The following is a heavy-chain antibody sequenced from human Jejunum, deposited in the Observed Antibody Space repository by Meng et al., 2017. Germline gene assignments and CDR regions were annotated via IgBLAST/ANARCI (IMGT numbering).Heavy chain of an antibody. Sequence: QVQLVQPEAEVKKPGASVKVSCKTSGYTFTGYNMHGVRQAPGQGLEWMGRISPNSGGTDYAQKIQGRVTMTRDTSISTDYMELSGLRSDDTAVYYCARGHNYGFEYWGQGTLVTVSS. CDR1: GYTFTGYN. D-gene: IGHD5-18*01. J-gene: IGHJ4*02. CDR2: ISPNSGGT. V-gene: IGHV1-2*06. CDR3: ARGHNYGFEY.